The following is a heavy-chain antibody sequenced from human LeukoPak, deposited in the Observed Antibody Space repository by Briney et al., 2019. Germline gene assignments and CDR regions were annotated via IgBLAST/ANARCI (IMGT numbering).Heavy chain of an antibody. J-gene: IGHJ6*02. D-gene: IGHD2-2*01. V-gene: IGHV4-59*01. CDR2: IYYSGST. CDR3: ASNYCSSTSCYEGQVGTDYYYYYGMDV. CDR1: GGSISSYY. Sequence: SETLSLTCTVSGGSISSYYWSWIRQPPGKGMEWIGYIYYSGSTNYNPSLKSRVTISVDTSKNQFSLKLSSVTAADTAVYYCASNYCSSTSCYEGQVGTDYYYYYGMDVWGQGTTVTVSS.